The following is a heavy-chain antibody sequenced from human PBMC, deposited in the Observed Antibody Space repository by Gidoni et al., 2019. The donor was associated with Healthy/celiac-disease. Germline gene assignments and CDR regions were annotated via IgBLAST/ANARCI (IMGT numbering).Heavy chain of an antibody. CDR1: GYTFTSYA. J-gene: IGHJ4*02. CDR3: ARGTVVTGSFDY. D-gene: IGHD2-15*01. CDR2: INAGNGNT. V-gene: IGHV1-3*01. Sequence: QVQLVQSGAEVKKPGASVKGSCKASGYTFTSYAMHWVRQAPGQRLEWMGWINAGNGNTKYSQKFQGRVTITRDTSASTAYMELSSLRSEDTAVYYCARGTVVTGSFDYWGQGTLVTVSS.